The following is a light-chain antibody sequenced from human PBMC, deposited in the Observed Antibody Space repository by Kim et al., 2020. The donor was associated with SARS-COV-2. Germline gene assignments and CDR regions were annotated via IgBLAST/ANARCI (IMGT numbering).Light chain of an antibody. J-gene: IGKJ5*01. Sequence: PTSMSCRSSKSLVYSDVNTYLNWFQQRPGQSPRRLIYKVSNRDSGVPDRFSGSGSGTDFTLKISRVEAEDVGVYYCMQGIHPITFGQGTRLEIK. CDR1: KSLVYSDVNTY. CDR2: KVS. V-gene: IGKV2-30*01. CDR3: MQGIHPIT.